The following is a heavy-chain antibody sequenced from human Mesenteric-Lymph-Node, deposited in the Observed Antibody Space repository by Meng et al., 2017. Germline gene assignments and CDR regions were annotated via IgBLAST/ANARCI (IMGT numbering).Heavy chain of an antibody. V-gene: IGHV7-4-1*04. CDR2: INTNTGNP. CDR1: GYTLTTYA. Sequence: QVQLVQSGSELKKPGASVKVFCKASGYTLTTYAMNWVRQAPGKGLEWMGWINTNTGNPTYAQGFTGRFVFSLDTSVNMAYLQITSLKAEDTAVYYCVRGDWFDPWGQGTLVTVSS. CDR3: VRGDWFDP. J-gene: IGHJ5*02.